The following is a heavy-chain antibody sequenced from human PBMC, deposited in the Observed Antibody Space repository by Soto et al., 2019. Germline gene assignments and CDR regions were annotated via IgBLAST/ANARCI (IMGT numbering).Heavy chain of an antibody. Sequence: QITLKESGPTVVKPTQTLTLTCTFSWFSLSTSGVGVGWIRQPAGKALEWLALIYWDDDKRYRPSLKSRLTITKDTPKSQVVLTMTNMDPADTATYYWLRAFDYWGQGTLVTVSS. J-gene: IGHJ4*02. V-gene: IGHV2-5*02. D-gene: IGHD5-12*01. CDR3: LRAFDY. CDR2: IYWDDDK. CDR1: WFSLSTSGVG.